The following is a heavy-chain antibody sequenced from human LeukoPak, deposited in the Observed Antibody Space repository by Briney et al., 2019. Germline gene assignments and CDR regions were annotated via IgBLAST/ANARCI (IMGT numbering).Heavy chain of an antibody. Sequence: PGGSLRLSCAASGFIFSNYGIHWVRQAPGKGLEWVAVISYDGSNKYADSVKGRFTISRDNSKNTLYLQVNSLRAEDTAVYYCAKGRTEGGTLALDYWGQGTLVTVSS. J-gene: IGHJ4*02. CDR2: ISYDGSNK. CDR3: AKGRTEGGTLALDY. D-gene: IGHD6-19*01. V-gene: IGHV3-30*18. CDR1: GFIFSNYG.